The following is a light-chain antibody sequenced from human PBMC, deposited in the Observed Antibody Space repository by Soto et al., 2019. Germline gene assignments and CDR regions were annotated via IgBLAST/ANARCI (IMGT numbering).Light chain of an antibody. V-gene: IGKV1-39*01. CDR3: QQTHAVPLT. CDR2: AAS. Sequence: DVQMSQSASSLSASVGYRFTIACRASQPIGNYLKWYQQKPGEAPKVLIFAASSLRSGVPSRFSGSGYGTDFTLTINNLHPEDSATYYCQQTHAVPLTFGQGTRLEIK. CDR1: QPIGNY. J-gene: IGKJ5*01.